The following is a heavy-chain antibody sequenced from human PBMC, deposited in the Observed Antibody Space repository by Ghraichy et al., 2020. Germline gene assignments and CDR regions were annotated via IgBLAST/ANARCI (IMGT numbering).Heavy chain of an antibody. D-gene: IGHD6-13*01. Sequence: LSLTCAASGFTFSNAWMSWVRQAPGKGLEWVGRIKSKTDGGTTDYAAPVKGRFTISRDDSKNTLYLQMNSLKTEDTAVYYCTTETSSSWYVQYYYYYGMDVWGQGTTVTVSS. CDR2: IKSKTDGGTT. CDR1: GFTFSNAW. CDR3: TTETSSSWYVQYYYYYGMDV. V-gene: IGHV3-15*01. J-gene: IGHJ6*02.